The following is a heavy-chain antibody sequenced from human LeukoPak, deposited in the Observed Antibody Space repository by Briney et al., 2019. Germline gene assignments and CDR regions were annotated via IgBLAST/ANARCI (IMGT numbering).Heavy chain of an antibody. V-gene: IGHV3-48*03. CDR2: ISSSGSII. CDR3: ARGARFGELLKYYYYYYMDV. J-gene: IGHJ6*03. D-gene: IGHD3-10*01. CDR1: GFTFSSYE. Sequence: PPGGSLRLSCAASGFTFSSYELNWVRQAPGKGLEWGSYISSSGSIIYHADYVKGRFTISSDNAKNSLHLQMNSLRAEATAVYYCARGARFGELLKYYYYYYMDVWGRGTTVIIAS.